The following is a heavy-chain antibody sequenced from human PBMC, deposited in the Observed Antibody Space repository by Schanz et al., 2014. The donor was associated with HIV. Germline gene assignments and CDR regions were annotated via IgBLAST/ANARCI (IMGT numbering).Heavy chain of an antibody. V-gene: IGHV1-2*02. J-gene: IGHJ4*02. CDR3: ARGVVGATTDVFDY. Sequence: QVQLVQSGAEVKKPGASVKVSCKASAYTFTGYYMHWVRQAPGQGLEWIGWINPKSGDTNYAQKFQDRVTMTTDTSTSTAYMELRSLRSDDTALYYCARGVVGATTDVFDYWGQGTLVTVSS. CDR1: AYTFTGYY. D-gene: IGHD1-26*01. CDR2: INPKSGDT.